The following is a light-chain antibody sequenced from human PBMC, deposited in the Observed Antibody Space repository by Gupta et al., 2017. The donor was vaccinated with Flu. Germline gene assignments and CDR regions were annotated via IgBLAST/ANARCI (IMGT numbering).Light chain of an antibody. CDR3: QQRSNWLGT. Sequence: TLSLSPGERATLSCRASQSVSSYLAWYQQKPGQAPRLLIYDASNRATGIPARFSGSGSGTDFTLTISSLEPEDFAVYYCQQRSNWLGTFGQGTKVEIK. CDR2: DAS. CDR1: QSVSSY. V-gene: IGKV3-11*01. J-gene: IGKJ2*01.